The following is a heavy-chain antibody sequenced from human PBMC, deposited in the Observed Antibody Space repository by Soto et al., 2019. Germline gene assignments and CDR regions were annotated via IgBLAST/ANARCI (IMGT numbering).Heavy chain of an antibody. J-gene: IGHJ3*02. Sequence: EVQLVESGGGLVQPGGSLKLSCAASGFIFSGSAMHWVRQASGKGLEWVGRIRSKLNSYATVYAASVKGRFTISRDDSKNTAYLQMKSLKTEDTAVYYCTSYLGELTFPRAFHSWGQGTRVTVSS. CDR1: GFIFSGSA. CDR2: IRSKLNSYAT. D-gene: IGHD3-16*02. V-gene: IGHV3-73*01. CDR3: TSYLGELTFPRAFHS.